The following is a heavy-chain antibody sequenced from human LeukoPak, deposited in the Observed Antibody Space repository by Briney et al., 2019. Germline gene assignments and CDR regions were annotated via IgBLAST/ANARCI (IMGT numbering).Heavy chain of an antibody. V-gene: IGHV3-15*07. CDR1: GFSFSNTW. Sequence: TGGSLRLSCAASGFSFSNTWMNWVRLAPGEGLEWVGRVKSKSDGGTAGYAAPVKGRFTISRDDSKNTLYVQMSSLKIEDTALYYCTPGGKDYVHWGQGTLVTVSS. CDR2: VKSKSDGGTA. D-gene: IGHD4-17*01. CDR3: TPGGKDYVH. J-gene: IGHJ4*02.